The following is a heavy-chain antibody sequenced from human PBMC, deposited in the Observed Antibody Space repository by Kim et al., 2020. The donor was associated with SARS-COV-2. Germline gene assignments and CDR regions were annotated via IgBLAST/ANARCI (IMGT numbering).Heavy chain of an antibody. Sequence: GGSLRLSCTASGFTFGDYAMSWFRQAPGKGLEWVGVIRSDAYSVTTEYAASVKGRFTNSSDDSKSIAYLQMNSLKTDDTDVYYCSRHTDYWSQGTLVTVS. CDR3: SRHTDY. J-gene: IGHJ4*02. V-gene: IGHV3-49*03. CDR1: GFTFGDYA. CDR2: IRSDAYSVTT.